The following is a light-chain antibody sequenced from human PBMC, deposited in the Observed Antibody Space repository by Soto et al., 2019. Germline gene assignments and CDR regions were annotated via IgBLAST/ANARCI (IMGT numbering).Light chain of an antibody. CDR2: EVN. CDR3: CSYAGSGTDNYV. CDR1: SSDIGAYDY. Sequence: QSALTQPASLSGSPGQSITISCTGTSSDIGAYDYVSWFQQHPGKAPKLMISEVNNRPSGVSNRFSGSKSGNTAFLTISGLQAEDEADYYCCSYAGSGTDNYVFGSGTKLTVL. V-gene: IGLV2-14*01. J-gene: IGLJ1*01.